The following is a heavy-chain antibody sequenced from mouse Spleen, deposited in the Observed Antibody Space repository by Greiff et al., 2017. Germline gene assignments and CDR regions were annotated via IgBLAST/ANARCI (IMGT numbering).Heavy chain of an antibody. D-gene: IGHD2-14*01. Sequence: QVQLQQSGAELMKPGASVKLSCKATGYTFTGYWIEWVKQRPGHGLEWIGVILPGSGSTNYNQTFKGKATLTADNTSSTDYMERRSLTYEDAAVYYCTRGDNRYDYAIDYWGQGTSVTVSS. CDR1: GYTFTGYW. CDR2: ILPGSGST. J-gene: IGHJ4*01. CDR3: TRGDNRYDYAIDY. V-gene: IGHV1-9*01.